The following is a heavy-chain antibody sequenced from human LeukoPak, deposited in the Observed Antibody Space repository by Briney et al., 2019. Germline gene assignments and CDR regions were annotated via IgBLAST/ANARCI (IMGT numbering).Heavy chain of an antibody. Sequence: SVKVSCKASGGTFSSYAISWVRQAPGQGLEWMGGIIPIFGTANYAQKFQGRVTITADESTSTAYMELSSLRSEDTAVYYCARVSSGYYPYYYYYMDVWGKGTTVAISS. V-gene: IGHV1-69*13. CDR3: ARVSSGYYPYYYYYMDV. CDR1: GGTFSSYA. D-gene: IGHD3-22*01. J-gene: IGHJ6*03. CDR2: IIPIFGTA.